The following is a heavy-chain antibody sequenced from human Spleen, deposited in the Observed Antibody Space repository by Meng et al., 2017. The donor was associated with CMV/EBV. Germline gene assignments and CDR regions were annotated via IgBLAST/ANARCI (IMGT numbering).Heavy chain of an antibody. CDR2: INSDGSST. CDR1: GFTFSSYW. CDR3: ASNLEWELDYYYGMDV. D-gene: IGHD1-26*01. Sequence: GESLKISCAASGFTFSSYWMHWVRQAPGKGLVWVSRINSDGSSTSYADSVKGRFTISRDNAKNTLYLQMNSLRAEDTAVYYCASNLEWELDYYYGMDVWGQGTTVTVSS. V-gene: IGHV3-74*01. J-gene: IGHJ6*02.